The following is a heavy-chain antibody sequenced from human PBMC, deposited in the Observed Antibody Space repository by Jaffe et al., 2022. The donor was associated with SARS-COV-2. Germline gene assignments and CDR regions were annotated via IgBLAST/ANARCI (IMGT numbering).Heavy chain of an antibody. CDR1: GFTFSSYW. D-gene: IGHD4-17*01. V-gene: IGHV3-7*03. Sequence: EVQLVESGGGLVQPGGSLRLSCAASGFTFSSYWMSWVRQAPGKGLEWVANIKQDGSEKYYVDSVKGRFTISRDNAKNSLYLQMNSLRAEDTAVYYCARINDDYGDRYFDYWGQGTLVTVSS. CDR2: IKQDGSEK. CDR3: ARINDDYGDRYFDY. J-gene: IGHJ4*02.